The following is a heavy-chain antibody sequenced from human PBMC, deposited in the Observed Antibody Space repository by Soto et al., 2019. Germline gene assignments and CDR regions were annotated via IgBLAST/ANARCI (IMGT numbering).Heavy chain of an antibody. CDR2: MHHTQGT. J-gene: IGHJ5*01. Sequence: ATLSLTSSVSRASISSYYWTWIRQPPGGGLEWIGYMHHTQGTNDNPSLRGRVHMSIDTSMNQFSLRLTSVTAADTAVYYCARVPFVGYFDWLDPWGQGTLVTV. CDR1: RASISSYY. D-gene: IGHD3-9*01. V-gene: IGHV4-59*01. CDR3: ARVPFVGYFDWLDP.